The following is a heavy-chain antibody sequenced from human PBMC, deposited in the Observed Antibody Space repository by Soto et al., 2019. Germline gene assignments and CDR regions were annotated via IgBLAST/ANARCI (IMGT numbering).Heavy chain of an antibody. CDR3: ARVNYYGSGSYYNGYYYYYGMDV. Sequence: AAVKVSCKASGYRFTSYGISWVRQAPGQGLEWMGWISAYNGNTNYAQKLQGRVTMTTDTSTSTAYMELRSLRSDDTAVYYCARVNYYGSGSYYNGYYYYYGMDVWGQGTTVTVSS. J-gene: IGHJ6*02. D-gene: IGHD3-10*01. V-gene: IGHV1-18*04. CDR1: GYRFTSYG. CDR2: ISAYNGNT.